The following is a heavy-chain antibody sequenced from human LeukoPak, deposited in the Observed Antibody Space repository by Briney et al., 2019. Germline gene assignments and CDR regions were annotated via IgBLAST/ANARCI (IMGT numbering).Heavy chain of an antibody. D-gene: IGHD1-26*01. CDR2: ISSGGSTI. CDR1: GFTFSSYS. CDR3: ARQWGAWFDP. V-gene: IGHV3-48*02. Sequence: PGGSLRLSCAASGFTFSSYSMDWVRQAPGKGLEWVAYISSGGSTIYYADSVRGRFTISRDSARNSLYLQMNSLRDEDTAVYYCARQWGAWFDPWGQGTLVTVSS. J-gene: IGHJ5*02.